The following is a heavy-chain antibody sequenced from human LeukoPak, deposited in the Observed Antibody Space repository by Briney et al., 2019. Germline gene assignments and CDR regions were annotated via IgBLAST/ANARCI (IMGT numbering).Heavy chain of an antibody. J-gene: IGHJ4*02. V-gene: IGHV3-7*01. D-gene: IGHD2-8*02. CDR3: ARAPATNEWRCMDY. CDR2: IKQDGSEK. CDR1: GFTFSNYW. Sequence: GGSLRLSCAASGFTFSNYWMGWARQAPGKGLEWVANIKQDGSEKRYVDPVKGRFTISRDNAKSSLYLQMNSLRAEDTAVYYCARAPATNEWRCMDYWGQGTLVTVSS.